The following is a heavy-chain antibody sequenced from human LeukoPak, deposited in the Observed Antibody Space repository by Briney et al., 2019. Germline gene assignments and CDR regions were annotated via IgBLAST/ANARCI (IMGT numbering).Heavy chain of an antibody. J-gene: IGHJ3*02. CDR1: GFTFNHYP. V-gene: IGHV3-30*04. CDR3: ARGRDAFDI. CDR2: ISSDATIK. Sequence: PGGSLRLSCAASGFTFNHYPMQWVRQAPGKGLEWLSFISSDATIKFYADSVKGRFSISRDGSKNTVYLEMNSLRLEDTALYFCARGRDAFDIGGQGTMVTVSS.